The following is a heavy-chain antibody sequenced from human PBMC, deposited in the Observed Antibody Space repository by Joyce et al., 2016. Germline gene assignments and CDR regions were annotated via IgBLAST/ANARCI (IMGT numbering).Heavy chain of an antibody. CDR1: GATFTDYY. CDR2: VDPEDGVA. Sequence: EVHLVQSGAELKKPGASVKISCELSGATFTDYYIHWVRQAPGKGLEWMGLVDPEDGVAGYADNFQGSGTITADAAEGKVYIDLRSLTSDDTAVDYCATNYRRTMQWLAIDSWGQGTLVTVSS. V-gene: IGHV1-69-2*01. D-gene: IGHD6-19*01. J-gene: IGHJ4*02. CDR3: ATNYRRTMQWLAIDS.